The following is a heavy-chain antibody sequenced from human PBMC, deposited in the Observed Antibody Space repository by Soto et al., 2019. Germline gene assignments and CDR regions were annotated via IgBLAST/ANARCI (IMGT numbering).Heavy chain of an antibody. CDR3: ARDMWYHSKDYYYYHYGMDV. V-gene: IGHV3-53*01. Sequence: GGSLRLSCAASGFTVSSNYMSWVRQAPGKGLEWVSVIYSGGSTYYADSVKGRFTISRDNSKNTLYLQMNSLRAEDTAVYYCARDMWYHSKDYYYYHYGMDVWGQGTTVTVSS. CDR2: IYSGGST. D-gene: IGHD2-15*01. J-gene: IGHJ6*02. CDR1: GFTVSSNY.